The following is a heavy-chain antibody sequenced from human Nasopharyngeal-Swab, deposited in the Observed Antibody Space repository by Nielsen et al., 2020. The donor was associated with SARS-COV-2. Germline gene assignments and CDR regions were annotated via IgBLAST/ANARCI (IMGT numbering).Heavy chain of an antibody. CDR3: ARCTPELELIWFDP. Sequence: GGSLRLSCAASGFTFSSYGMHWVRQAPGKGLEWVAVISYDGSNKYYADSVKGRFTISRDNSKNTLYLQMNSLRSDDTAVYYCARCTPELELIWFDPWGQGTLVTVSS. CDR2: ISYDGSNK. CDR1: GFTFSSYG. D-gene: IGHD1-7*01. J-gene: IGHJ5*02. V-gene: IGHV3-30*03.